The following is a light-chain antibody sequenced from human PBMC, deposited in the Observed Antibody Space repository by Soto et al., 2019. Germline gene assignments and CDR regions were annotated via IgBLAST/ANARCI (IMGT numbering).Light chain of an antibody. J-gene: IGKJ2*01. CDR1: QSVSRW. V-gene: IGKV1-5*01. CDR2: DAS. CDR3: QPYNSYPYT. Sequence: DIPMTQSPSTLSASVGDRVTITCRARQSVSRWLSWNQQKPGKAPKLLIDDASSLASGVPSRFSGSGSAKEFTLTISSLQPDDLATYYCQPYNSYPYTFGQGTKLEIK.